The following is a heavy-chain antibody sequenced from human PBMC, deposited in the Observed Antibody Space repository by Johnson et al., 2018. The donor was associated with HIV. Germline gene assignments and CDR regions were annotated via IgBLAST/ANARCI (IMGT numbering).Heavy chain of an antibody. CDR3: ARDRGYWDAFDI. Sequence: VQLVESGGGLVQPGGSLRLSCAASGFTVSSNYMSWVRQAPGKGLEWVSVIYSGGSTYYADSVKGRFTISRDNAKNSLYLQMNSLRAEDTAVYYCARDRGYWDAFDIWGQGTMVTVSS. D-gene: IGHD3-22*01. CDR1: GFTVSSNY. V-gene: IGHV3-66*01. J-gene: IGHJ3*02. CDR2: IYSGGST.